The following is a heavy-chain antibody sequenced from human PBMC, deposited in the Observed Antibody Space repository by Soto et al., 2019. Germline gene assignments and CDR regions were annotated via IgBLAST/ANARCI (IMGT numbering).Heavy chain of an antibody. CDR1: GVTVSSNY. J-gene: IGHJ5*02. CDR3: ARGVPNWFDP. CDR2: LYTGGST. V-gene: IGHV3-66*01. Sequence: GGSLRLSCAASGVTVSSNYMSWVRQAPGKGLEWVSVLYTGGSTYYADSVKGRFTISRDNSKNTLYLQMNSLRAEDTAVYYCARGVPNWFDPWGQGTLVTVSS.